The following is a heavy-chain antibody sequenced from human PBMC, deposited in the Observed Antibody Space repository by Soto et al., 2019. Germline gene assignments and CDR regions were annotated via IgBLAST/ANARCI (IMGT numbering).Heavy chain of an antibody. Sequence: PGGSLRLSCAASGFTFSSYGMHWVRQAPGKGLEWVAVIWYDGSNKYYADSVKGRFTISRDNSKNTLYLQMNSLRAEDTAVYYCARDRSSGWQLSYYYYGMDVWGQGTTVTVSS. V-gene: IGHV3-33*01. CDR2: IWYDGSNK. CDR1: GFTFSSYG. CDR3: ARDRSSGWQLSYYYYGMDV. D-gene: IGHD6-19*01. J-gene: IGHJ6*02.